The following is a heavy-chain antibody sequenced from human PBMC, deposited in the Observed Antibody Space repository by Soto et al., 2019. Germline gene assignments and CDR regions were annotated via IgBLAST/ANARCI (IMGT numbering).Heavy chain of an antibody. CDR3: ARGLTIFGVVIGY. CDR1: GYTFTNYV. D-gene: IGHD3-3*01. Sequence: ASVKVSCKTSGYTFTNYVVDWVRQAPGQGLEWMGWINSGNGNTKYSEKFQGRVTITRDTSASTAYMELNSLTSEDTAVYYCARGLTIFGVVIGYWGQGTRVTVSS. J-gene: IGHJ4*02. CDR2: INSGNGNT. V-gene: IGHV1-3*01.